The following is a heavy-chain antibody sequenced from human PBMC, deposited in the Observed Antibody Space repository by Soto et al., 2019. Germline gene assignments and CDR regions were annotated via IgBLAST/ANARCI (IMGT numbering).Heavy chain of an antibody. CDR3: ARGRKYYDFWSGYSHPRYYFNY. Sequence: SETLSLTCAVYGGSFSGYCWSWIRQPPGKXLEWIGEINHSGRTNYNPSLKSRVTISVDTSKSQFSLKLSSVTAADTAVYYCARGRKYYDFWSGYSHPRYYFNYWGQGTLVTVSS. J-gene: IGHJ4*02. V-gene: IGHV4-34*01. D-gene: IGHD3-3*01. CDR1: GGSFSGYC. CDR2: INHSGRT.